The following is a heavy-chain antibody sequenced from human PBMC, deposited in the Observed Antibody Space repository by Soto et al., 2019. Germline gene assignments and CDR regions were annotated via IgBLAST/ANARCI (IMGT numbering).Heavy chain of an antibody. CDR1: GFTFGDYY. CDR2: ISSSGIYT. D-gene: IGHD1-26*01. V-gene: IGHV3-11*06. J-gene: IGHJ2*01. CDR3: ARLRVGVNWYFDL. Sequence: QMQLVESGGALVKPGGSLRLSCDDSGFTFGDYYMSWIRQVPGQGLEWLAFISSSGIYTKYSDTMRGRLTVSRDNSQTSLYLQMNSPRVDDSGGYYCARLRVGVNWYFDLWGRGTMVPVSA.